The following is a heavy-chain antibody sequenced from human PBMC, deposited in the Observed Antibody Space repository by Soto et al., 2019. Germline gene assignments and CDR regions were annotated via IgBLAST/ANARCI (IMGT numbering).Heavy chain of an antibody. D-gene: IGHD3-9*01. Sequence: QVQLVQSGAEVKKPGASVKVSCKASGYTFTSYGISWVRQAPGQGLEWMGWISAYNGNTNYAQKLQGRVTMTTDTSTSTAYMELRSLRSDDTAVYYCARALPYYDILTGYSRAGFADYWCQGTLVTVSS. CDR2: ISAYNGNT. CDR1: GYTFTSYG. J-gene: IGHJ4*02. V-gene: IGHV1-18*01. CDR3: ARALPYYDILTGYSRAGFADY.